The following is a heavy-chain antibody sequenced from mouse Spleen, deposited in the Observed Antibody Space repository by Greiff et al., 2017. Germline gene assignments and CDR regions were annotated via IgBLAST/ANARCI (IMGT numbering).Heavy chain of an antibody. Sequence: EVQLVESEGGLVQPGSSMKLSCTASGFTFSDYYMAWVRQVPEKGLEWVANINYDGSSTYYLDSLKSRFIISRDNAKNILYLQMSSLKSEDTATYYCAREGTGTVFDYWGQGTTLTVSS. CDR2: INYDGSST. V-gene: IGHV5-16*01. CDR1: GFTFSDYY. J-gene: IGHJ2*01. D-gene: IGHD4-1*01. CDR3: AREGTGTVFDY.